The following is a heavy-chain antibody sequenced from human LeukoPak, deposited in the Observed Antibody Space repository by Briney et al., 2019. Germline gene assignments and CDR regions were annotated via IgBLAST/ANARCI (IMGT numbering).Heavy chain of an antibody. CDR1: GYTFTSYD. Sequence: ASVKVSCKASGYTFTSYDINWVRQATGQGLEWMGWMNPNSGNTGYAQKFQGRVTMTRNTSISTAYMELSSLRSEDTAVYYCARVSIAAAGGWFDPWGQGTLVTVSS. V-gene: IGHV1-8*01. D-gene: IGHD6-13*01. J-gene: IGHJ5*02. CDR2: MNPNSGNT. CDR3: ARVSIAAAGGWFDP.